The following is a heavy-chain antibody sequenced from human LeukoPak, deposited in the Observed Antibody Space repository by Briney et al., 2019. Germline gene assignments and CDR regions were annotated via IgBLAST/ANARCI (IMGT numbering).Heavy chain of an antibody. CDR1: GGSISSSSYYY. D-gene: IGHD3-10*01. J-gene: IGHJ4*02. CDR2: IYYSGST. V-gene: IGHV4-39*01. CDR3: ARHSEYYSGSGSASGYFDY. Sequence: SETLSLTCTVSGGSISSSSYYYWGWIRQPPGKGLEWIGTIYYSGSTYYNPSLKSRVTMSVDTSKNQFSLKLSSVTAADTAVYYCARHSEYYSGSGSASGYFDYWGQGTLVTVSS.